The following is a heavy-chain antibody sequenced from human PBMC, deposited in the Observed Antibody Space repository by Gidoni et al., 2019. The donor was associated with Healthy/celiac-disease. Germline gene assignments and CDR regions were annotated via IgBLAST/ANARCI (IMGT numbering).Heavy chain of an antibody. CDR3: ARPGYSSSWGKGDLDY. J-gene: IGHJ4*02. V-gene: IGHV1-69*01. CDR2: IIPIFGTA. Sequence: QLQLVQSGAEVQKPGSSVQVSCKASGGTFSSYAISWVRQAPGQGLEWMGGIIPIFGTANYAQKFQGRVTITADESTSTAYMELSSLRSEDTAVYYCARPGYSSSWGKGDLDYWGQGTLVTVSS. D-gene: IGHD6-13*01. CDR1: GGTFSSYA.